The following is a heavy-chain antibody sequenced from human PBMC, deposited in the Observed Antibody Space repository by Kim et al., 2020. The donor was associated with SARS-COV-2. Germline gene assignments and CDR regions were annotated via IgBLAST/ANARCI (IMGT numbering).Heavy chain of an antibody. D-gene: IGHD2-2*01. CDR2: IKQDGSEK. J-gene: IGHJ6*02. CDR3: ARTDSVVVPAAMGEYYYYYGMDV. CDR1: GFTFSSYW. V-gene: IGHV3-7*05. Sequence: GGSLRLSCAASGFTFSSYWMSWGRKAPGKGLEWVANIKQDGSEKYYVDSVKGRFTISRDNAKNSLYLHMNSLRAEDTAVDYCARTDSVVVPAAMGEYYYYYGMDVWGEGTTVTVAS.